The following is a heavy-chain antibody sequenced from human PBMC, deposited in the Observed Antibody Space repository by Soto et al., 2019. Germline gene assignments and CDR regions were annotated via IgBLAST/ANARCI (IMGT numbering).Heavy chain of an antibody. Sequence: TLSLACSVSGGSISSGGYYWSWIRQHPGKCLEWIGYIYYSGSTYYNPSLKSRVTISVDKSTNKSSLKLSSVTAADTAVYYRARDSSPLYFDLCGRGILVTVSP. J-gene: IGHJ2*01. CDR1: GGSISSGGYY. CDR2: IYYSGST. CDR3: ARDSSPLYFDL. V-gene: IGHV4-31*03.